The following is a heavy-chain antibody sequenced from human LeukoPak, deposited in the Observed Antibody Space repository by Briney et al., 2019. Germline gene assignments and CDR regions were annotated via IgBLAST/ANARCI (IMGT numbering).Heavy chain of an antibody. CDR2: IYGGGST. CDR3: ARDLRSCSGGECYEYKWFDP. J-gene: IGHJ5*02. Sequence: GGSLRLSCEASGFTVNSNYMAWVRQAPGKGLEWVAFIYGGGSTHYSESVRGRFTISRHNSNNTLYLQMGSLRPEDTGVYYCARDLRSCSGGECYEYKWFDPWGQGTLVTVSS. V-gene: IGHV3-53*04. D-gene: IGHD2-21*01. CDR1: GFTVNSNY.